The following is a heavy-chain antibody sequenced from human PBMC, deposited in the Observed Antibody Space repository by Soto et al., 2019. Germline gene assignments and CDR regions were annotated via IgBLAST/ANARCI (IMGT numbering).Heavy chain of an antibody. CDR1: GYNFAGYW. CDR3: ARGGVSTRTFDY. Sequence: PGESLKISCQGSGYNFAGYWIAWVRQMPGKGLELMGIIYPSDSDTRYRPSFQGQVTISADKSISSAYLQWSSLRASDTATYYCARGGVSTRTFDYWGQGTPVTVSS. CDR2: IYPSDSDT. V-gene: IGHV5-51*01. D-gene: IGHD3-3*01. J-gene: IGHJ4*02.